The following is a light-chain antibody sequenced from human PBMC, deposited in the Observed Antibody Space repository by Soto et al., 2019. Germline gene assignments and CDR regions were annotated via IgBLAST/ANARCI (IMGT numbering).Light chain of an antibody. V-gene: IGLV1-44*01. CDR1: RSSVGSDS. CDR2: GNN. Sequence: QLVLTQPPSASGTPGQRVTISCSGSRSSVGSDSLNWYQHLPGMAPRLLIYGNNRRPSGVPDRFSASNSATSASLAISGLQSEDEADYYCASWNDSLNGPVFGGGTKLTVL. CDR3: ASWNDSLNGPV. J-gene: IGLJ2*01.